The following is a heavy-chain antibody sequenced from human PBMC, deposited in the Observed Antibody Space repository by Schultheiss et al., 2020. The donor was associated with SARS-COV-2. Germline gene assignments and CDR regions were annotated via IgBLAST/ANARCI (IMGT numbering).Heavy chain of an antibody. D-gene: IGHD6-13*01. CDR3: ARGRLQQLVLRWFDP. CDR2: IYTSGST. J-gene: IGHJ5*02. Sequence: SETLSLTCAVSGGSISSGDYSWSWIRQPPGKGLEWIGRIYTSGSTNYNPSLKSRVTISVDTSKNQFSLKLSSVTAADTAVYYCARGRLQQLVLRWFDPWGQGTLVTVSS. CDR1: GGSISSGDYS. V-gene: IGHV4-61*02.